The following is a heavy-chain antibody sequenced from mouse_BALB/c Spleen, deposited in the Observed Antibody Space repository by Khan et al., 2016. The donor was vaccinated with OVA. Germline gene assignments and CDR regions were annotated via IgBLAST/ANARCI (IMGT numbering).Heavy chain of an antibody. CDR3: ARSYDGAWFAY. Sequence: VQLQESGPELVKPGASVKMSCKVSGYTFTDYVISWVKQRTGQGLEWIGEIYPGSGSTYYNEKVKGKATLTADKSSNTVTMQVSSLTSADSAVVFCARSYDGAWFAYWGQGTLVTVSA. CDR2: IYPGSGST. D-gene: IGHD1-1*01. V-gene: IGHV1-77*01. J-gene: IGHJ3*01. CDR1: GYTFTDYV.